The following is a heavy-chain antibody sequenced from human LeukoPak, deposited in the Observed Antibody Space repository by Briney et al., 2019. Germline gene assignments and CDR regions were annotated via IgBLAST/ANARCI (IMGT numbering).Heavy chain of an antibody. CDR3: ARESSGWSVDY. CDR2: IWYDGSNK. Sequence: PGRSLRLSCAASGFTFSSYGMHWVRQAPGQGLGWVAVIWYDGSNKYYANSVKGRFTISRDNSKNTLYLQMNSLRAEDTAVYYCARESSGWSVDYWGQGTLVTVSS. V-gene: IGHV3-33*01. J-gene: IGHJ4*02. D-gene: IGHD6-19*01. CDR1: GFTFSSYG.